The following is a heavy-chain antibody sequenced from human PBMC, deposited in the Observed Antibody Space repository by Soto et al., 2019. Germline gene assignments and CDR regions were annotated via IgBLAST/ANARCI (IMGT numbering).Heavy chain of an antibody. V-gene: IGHV4-34*01. CDR3: ARGSLHSWLGRSFFDY. CDR1: SAYSSAYY. CDR2: INHSGST. J-gene: IGHJ4*02. D-gene: IGHD6-19*01. Sequence: SPTRPPYSAYSSAYYWAASRQTARKGLEWNGEINHSGSTNYIPSLKSRVTISVDTSTNQFSLKLSSVTAADTAVYYCARGSLHSWLGRSFFDYWGQGTLVTVSS.